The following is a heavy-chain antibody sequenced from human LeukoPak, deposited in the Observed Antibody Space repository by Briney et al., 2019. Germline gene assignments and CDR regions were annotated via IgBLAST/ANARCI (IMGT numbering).Heavy chain of an antibody. CDR3: ARDHHRRLYDSQARHTFDI. V-gene: IGHV3-48*01. CDR2: ISSSSSTI. Sequence: PGGSLRLSCAASGFTFSSYSMDWVRQAPGKGLEWVSYISSSSSTIYYADSVKGRFTTSRDNAKNSLYLQMNSLRAEDTAVYYCARDHHRRLYDSQARHTFDIWGQGTMVTVSS. CDR1: GFTFSSYS. J-gene: IGHJ3*02. D-gene: IGHD3-22*01.